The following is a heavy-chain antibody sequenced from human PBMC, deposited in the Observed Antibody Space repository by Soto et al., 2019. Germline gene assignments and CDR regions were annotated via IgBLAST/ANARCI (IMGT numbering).Heavy chain of an antibody. CDR2: IYSDGSDI. CDR3: VRGVAYGFDI. D-gene: IGHD3-3*01. Sequence: EVQLVESGGGLVQPGGSLRLSCAASGFTFSHYPLHWVRQAPGKGLVWVSRIYSDGSDIGYADSVKGRFTISRDNAKNTLYLQMNSLRAEDTAVYYCVRGVAYGFDICGQGTMVSVSS. J-gene: IGHJ3*02. V-gene: IGHV3-74*01. CDR1: GFTFSHYP.